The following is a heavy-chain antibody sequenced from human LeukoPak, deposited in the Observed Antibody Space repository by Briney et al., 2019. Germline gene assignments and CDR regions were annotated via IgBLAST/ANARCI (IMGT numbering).Heavy chain of an antibody. D-gene: IGHD4-17*01. V-gene: IGHV4-39*07. CDR1: GGSISSSSYY. CDR2: INHSGST. Sequence: PSETLSLTCTVSGGSISSSSYYWGWIRQPPGKGLEWIGEINHSGSTNYNPSLKSRVTISVDTSKNQFSLKLSSVTAADTAVYYCARVGGTVTTVFDYWGQGTLVTVSS. J-gene: IGHJ4*02. CDR3: ARVGGTVTTVFDY.